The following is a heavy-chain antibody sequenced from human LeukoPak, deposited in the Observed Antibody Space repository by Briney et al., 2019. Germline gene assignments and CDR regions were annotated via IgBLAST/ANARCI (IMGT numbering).Heavy chain of an antibody. Sequence: RRSLRLPCVGSGFSLDDYAMHWVRQVPGKGLEWVSSISWDSGSQAYADSVKGRFTISRDNAKNSLYLQMNSLRPEDTAFYYCIKDMGFDLLKDAFHIWGQGTLVTVSS. CDR2: ISWDSGSQ. CDR3: IKDMGFDLLKDAFHI. J-gene: IGHJ3*02. V-gene: IGHV3-9*01. CDR1: GFSLDDYA. D-gene: IGHD3-9*01.